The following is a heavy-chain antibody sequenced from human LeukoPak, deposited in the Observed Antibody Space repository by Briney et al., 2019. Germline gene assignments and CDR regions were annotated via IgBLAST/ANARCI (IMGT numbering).Heavy chain of an antibody. CDR1: GGTFSSYA. J-gene: IGHJ4*02. D-gene: IGHD6-19*01. CDR3: GRARSIAVAGSDFDY. CDR2: IIPIFGTA. V-gene: IGHV1-69*01. Sequence: ASVNLSCKASGGTFSSYAISCVRQAPGQGLEWMGGIIPIFGTANYAQKFQGTVTITAEESTSTAYMGLSSLRSEDTAVYYCGRARSIAVAGSDFDYWGQGSLVTVSS.